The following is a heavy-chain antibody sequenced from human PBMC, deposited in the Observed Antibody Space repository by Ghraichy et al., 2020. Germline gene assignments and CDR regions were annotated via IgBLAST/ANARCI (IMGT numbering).Heavy chain of an antibody. J-gene: IGHJ4*02. V-gene: IGHV3-23*01. D-gene: IGHD5-18*01. CDR2: ISGSGGST. CDR1: GFTFSSYA. Sequence: GGSLRLSCAASGFTFSSYAMSWVRQAPGKGLEWVSVISGSGGSTYYADSVKGRFTISRNNSKNTLFLQMNSLRAEDTAVYYCAKSKPGYTYGCSDFWGQGTLVTVSS. CDR3: AKSKPGYTYGCSDF.